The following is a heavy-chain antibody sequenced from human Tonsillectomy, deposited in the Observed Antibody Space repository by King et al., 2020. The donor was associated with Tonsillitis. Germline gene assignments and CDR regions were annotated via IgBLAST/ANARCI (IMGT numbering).Heavy chain of an antibody. CDR1: GFTFSNFG. D-gene: IGHD6-19*01. J-gene: IGHJ4*02. CDR3: AKDRAVADDYFDY. V-gene: IGHV3-30*18. CDR2: ISYDGGNK. Sequence: QLVQSGGGVVQPGRSLRLSCAASGFTFSNFGIHWVRQAPGKGLEWVALISYDGGNKYYADSVNGRFTISRDNSKNTLYLQMNSLRAEDTAVYYCAKDRAVADDYFDYWGQGTLVTVSS.